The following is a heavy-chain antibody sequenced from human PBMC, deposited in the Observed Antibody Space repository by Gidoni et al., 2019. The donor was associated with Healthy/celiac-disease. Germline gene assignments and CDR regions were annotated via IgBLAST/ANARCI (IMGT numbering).Heavy chain of an antibody. CDR3: AREGGYFDLPYGMDV. J-gene: IGHJ6*02. Sequence: QLQLQESGSGLVKPSQTLSLTCAVSGCSISSGGYSWSWIRQPPGKGLEWIGYTYHSGSTYYNPSLKSRVTISVDRSKNQFSLKLSSVTAADMAVYYCAREGGYFDLPYGMDVWGQGTTVTVSS. V-gene: IGHV4-30-2*01. CDR1: GCSISSGGYS. D-gene: IGHD3-9*01. CDR2: TYHSGST.